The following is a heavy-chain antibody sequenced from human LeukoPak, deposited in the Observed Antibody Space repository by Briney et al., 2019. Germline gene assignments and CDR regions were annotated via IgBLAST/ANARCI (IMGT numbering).Heavy chain of an antibody. CDR1: GGSISSYY. Sequence: KPSETLSLTCTVSGGSISSYYWSWIRQPAGKGLEWIGRIYTSGSTNYNPSLKSRVTMSVDTSKNQFSLKLSSVTAADTAVYYCARDRHYYDSSGYYYSYYYYYMDVWGKGTTVTVSS. CDR2: IYTSGST. CDR3: ARDRHYYDSSGYYYSYYYYYMDV. D-gene: IGHD3-22*01. V-gene: IGHV4-4*07. J-gene: IGHJ6*03.